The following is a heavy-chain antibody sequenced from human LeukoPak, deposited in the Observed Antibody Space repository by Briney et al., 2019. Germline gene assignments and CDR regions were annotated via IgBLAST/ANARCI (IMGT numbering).Heavy chain of an antibody. CDR2: INPNSGGT. Sequence: GASVKVSCKASGYTFTGYYMHWVRQAPGQGLEWMGWINPNSGGTNYAQKFQGRVTMTRDTSISTAYMELSRLRSDDTAVYYCARDRTGYDILTGPNSGMDVWGQGTTVTVSS. D-gene: IGHD3-9*01. CDR3: ARDRTGYDILTGPNSGMDV. J-gene: IGHJ6*02. V-gene: IGHV1-2*02. CDR1: GYTFTGYY.